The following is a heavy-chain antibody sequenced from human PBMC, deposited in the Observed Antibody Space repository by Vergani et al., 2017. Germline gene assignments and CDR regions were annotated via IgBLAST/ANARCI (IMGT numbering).Heavy chain of an antibody. V-gene: IGHV3-7*01. CDR1: GFTFSSYW. J-gene: IGHJ4*02. CDR2: IKQDGSEK. Sequence: DVDLVESGGGFVQPGGSRRLSCAASGFTFSSYWMSWVRQAPGKGLEWVANIKQDGSEKYYVDSVKGRFTISRDNAKNSLYLQMNSLRAEDTAVYYCARDQLAYCGGDCYSGDYWGQGTLVTVSS. D-gene: IGHD2-21*02. CDR3: ARDQLAYCGGDCYSGDY.